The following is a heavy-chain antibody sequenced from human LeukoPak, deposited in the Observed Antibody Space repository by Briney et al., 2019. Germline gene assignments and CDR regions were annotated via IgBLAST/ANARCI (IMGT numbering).Heavy chain of an antibody. J-gene: IGHJ4*02. V-gene: IGHV3-23*05. D-gene: IGHD2-15*01. CDR1: GFTFSNYA. CDR3: AKGTFGYCSGSSCYPFDS. CDR2: ITNTGTAT. Sequence: PGGSLRLSCAASGFTFSNYAMSWVRQAPGKGLECVTVITNTGTATAYADSVKGRFTISRDNSKNTLYLQMNSLRAEDTAVYYCAKGTFGYCSGSSCYPFDSWGQGTLVTVSS.